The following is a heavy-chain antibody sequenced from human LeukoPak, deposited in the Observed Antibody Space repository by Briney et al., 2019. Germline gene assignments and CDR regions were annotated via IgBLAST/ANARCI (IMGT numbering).Heavy chain of an antibody. CDR1: GGSISSHY. Sequence: SETLSLTCTVSGGSISSHYWSWIRQPPGKGLEWIGYIYYSGSSKYNPSLKSRVTISVDTSKNQFSLKLSSVTAADTAVYYCARLYDSSGYTNWLDPWGQGTLVAVSS. J-gene: IGHJ5*02. CDR2: IYYSGSS. CDR3: ARLYDSSGYTNWLDP. D-gene: IGHD3-22*01. V-gene: IGHV4-59*11.